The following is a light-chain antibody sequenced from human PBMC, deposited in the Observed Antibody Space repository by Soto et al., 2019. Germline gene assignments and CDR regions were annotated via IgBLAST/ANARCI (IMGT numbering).Light chain of an antibody. CDR1: QDVDSW. J-gene: IGKJ5*01. CDR3: QQYNSYSLT. Sequence: DIQMTQSPSSVSASVGDRVTITCRASQDVDSWLAWYQQKPGKAPKLLIYAASNLQSGVPSRFSGSGSGAEFTLTISSLQPDDFATYYCQQYNSYSLTFGQGTRLEIK. CDR2: AAS. V-gene: IGKV1D-16*01.